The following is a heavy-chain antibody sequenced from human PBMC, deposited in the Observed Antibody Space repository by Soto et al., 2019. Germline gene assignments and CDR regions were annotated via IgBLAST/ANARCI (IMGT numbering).Heavy chain of an antibody. D-gene: IGHD6-13*01. V-gene: IGHV1-3*01. J-gene: IGHJ5*02. CDR2: INAANGDT. CDR1: GYTFTSYG. CDR3: VRRHVSATGIDWFDP. Sequence: GASVKVSCKASGYTFTSYGIHWVRQAPGQRLEWMGWINAANGDTKYSPKFQGRVTITRDTSASIAYMELSSLRSEDTAVYYCVRRHVSATGIDWFDPWGQGTLVTVSS.